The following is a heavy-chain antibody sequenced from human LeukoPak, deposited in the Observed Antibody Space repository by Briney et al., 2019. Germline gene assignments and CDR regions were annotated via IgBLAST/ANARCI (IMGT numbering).Heavy chain of an antibody. J-gene: IGHJ4*02. V-gene: IGHV4-61*02. D-gene: IGHD1-7*01. CDR1: GGSISSGGYY. CDR3: ARSPSTIGWNWGYYFDF. Sequence: SETLSLTCTVSGGSISSGGYYWSWIRQPPGKGLEWIGRISTTGSTYNPSLQSRVRMSVDSSKTHFSLRLSSVTAADTAVYYCARSPSTIGWNWGYYFDFWGQGHLVTVSS. CDR2: ISTTGST.